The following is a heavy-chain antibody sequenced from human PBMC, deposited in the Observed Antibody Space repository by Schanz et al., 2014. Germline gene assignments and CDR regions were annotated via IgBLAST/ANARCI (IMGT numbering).Heavy chain of an antibody. J-gene: IGHJ6*02. CDR1: GYTFTSHG. Sequence: QVQLVQSGAEVKKPGASVKVSCKASGYTFTSHGISWVRRAPGQGLEWMGWITAYNGDPDYALRLQGRVRVTTNTTADTDNMDLRSQGSAVKAGYYCASAKRFGDLDVWGQGTTVTVSS. CDR2: ITAYNGDP. CDR3: ASAKRFGDLDV. D-gene: IGHD3-10*01. V-gene: IGHV1-18*01.